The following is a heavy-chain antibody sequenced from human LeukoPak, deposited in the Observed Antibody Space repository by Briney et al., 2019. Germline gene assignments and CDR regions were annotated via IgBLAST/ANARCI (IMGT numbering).Heavy chain of an antibody. V-gene: IGHV3-53*01. J-gene: IGHJ4*02. CDR1: GFTVSSNY. CDR2: IYSGGST. CDR3: ARRQGLKYYFDY. Sequence: GGSLRLSCAASGFTVSSNYMSWVRQAPGKGLEWVSGIYSGGSTYYADSVKGRFTISRDNSKNTLYLQMNSLRAEDTAVYYCARRQGLKYYFDYWGQGTLVTVSS.